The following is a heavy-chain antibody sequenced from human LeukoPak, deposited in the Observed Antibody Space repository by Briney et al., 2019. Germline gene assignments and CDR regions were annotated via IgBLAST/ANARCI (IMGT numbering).Heavy chain of an antibody. D-gene: IGHD3-22*01. Sequence: SVKVSCKASGGTFSSYAISWVRQAPGQRLEWMGGIIPIFGTANYAQKFQGRVTITADESTSTAYMELSSLRSEDTTVYYCARDRQGSFYDSSGYYWDYWGQGTLVTVSS. V-gene: IGHV1-69*13. J-gene: IGHJ4*02. CDR1: GGTFSSYA. CDR3: ARDRQGSFYDSSGYYWDY. CDR2: IIPIFGTA.